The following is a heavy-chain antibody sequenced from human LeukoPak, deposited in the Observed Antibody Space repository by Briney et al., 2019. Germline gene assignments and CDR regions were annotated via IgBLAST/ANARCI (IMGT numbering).Heavy chain of an antibody. V-gene: IGHV3-21*01. D-gene: IGHD2-15*01. Sequence: PGGSLRLSCAASGFTFSSYSMNWVRQAPGKGLEWVSSISSSSSYIYYADSVKGRFTISRDNAKNSLYLQMNSLRAEDTAVYYCARDAGDIVVVVAATHAFDIWGQGTMVTVSS. CDR1: GFTFSSYS. CDR2: ISSSSSYI. J-gene: IGHJ3*02. CDR3: ARDAGDIVVVVAATHAFDI.